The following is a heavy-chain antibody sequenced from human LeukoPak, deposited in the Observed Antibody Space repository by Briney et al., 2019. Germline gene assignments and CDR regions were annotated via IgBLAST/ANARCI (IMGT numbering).Heavy chain of an antibody. V-gene: IGHV1-3*01. J-gene: IGHJ4*02. CDR3: AAGIVATTDDY. D-gene: IGHD5-12*01. Sequence: ASVKVSCKASGYTLPRYAMHWVRQAPGQRLEWMGWINAGNGKTKYSQKFQGRVTITRDTSASTAYMELSSLRSEDTAVYYCAAGIVATTDDYWGQGTLVTVSS. CDR1: GYTLPRYA. CDR2: INAGNGKT.